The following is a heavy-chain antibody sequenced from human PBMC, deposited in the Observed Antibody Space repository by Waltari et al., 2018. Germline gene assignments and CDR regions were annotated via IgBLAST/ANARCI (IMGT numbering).Heavy chain of an antibody. CDR1: GLAFTSHW. J-gene: IGHJ4*02. CDR2: LKYDGSST. D-gene: IGHD2-21*02. V-gene: IGHV3-74*01. Sequence: EVQLVESGGGLVQRGVSLRLSCAASGLAFTSHWMHWVRQGPGKGLDWVSRLKYDGSSTYYADFVKGRFTISRDNAKNTLYLQMNSLRAEDTGVYYCVRGYGGDVYWGQGTLVTVSS. CDR3: VRGYGGDVY.